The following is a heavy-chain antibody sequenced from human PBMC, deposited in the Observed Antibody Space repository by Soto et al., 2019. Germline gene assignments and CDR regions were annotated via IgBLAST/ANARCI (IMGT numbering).Heavy chain of an antibody. D-gene: IGHD3-3*01. CDR2: INHSGST. V-gene: IGHV4-34*01. Sequence: ASETLSLTCAVYGGSFSGYYWSWIRQPPGKGLEWIGEINHSGSTNYNPSLKSRVTISVDTSKNQYSLKLSSVTAADTAVYYCATLASYDFWSGYYLDQYGMDVWGQGNTVTVSS. CDR3: ATLASYDFWSGYYLDQYGMDV. CDR1: GGSFSGYY. J-gene: IGHJ6*02.